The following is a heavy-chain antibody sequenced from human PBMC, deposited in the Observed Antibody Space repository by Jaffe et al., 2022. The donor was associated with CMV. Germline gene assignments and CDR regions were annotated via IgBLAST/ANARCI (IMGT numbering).Heavy chain of an antibody. CDR3: TTEAIYDSSGYYYKTSVFDY. D-gene: IGHD3-22*01. J-gene: IGHJ4*02. Sequence: EVQLVESGGGLVKPGGSLRLSCAASGFTFSNAWMSWVRQAPGKGLEWVGRIKSKTDGGTTDYAAPVKGRFTISRDDSKNTLYLQMNSLKTEDTAVYYCTTEAIYDSSGYYYKTSVFDYWGQGTLVTVSS. CDR1: GFTFSNAW. CDR2: IKSKTDGGTT. V-gene: IGHV3-15*01.